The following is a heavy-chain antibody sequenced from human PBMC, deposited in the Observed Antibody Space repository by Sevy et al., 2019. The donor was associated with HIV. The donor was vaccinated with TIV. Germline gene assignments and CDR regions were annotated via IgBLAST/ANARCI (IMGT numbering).Heavy chain of an antibody. J-gene: IGHJ3*02. CDR2: IYFSGST. CDR1: GGSISNSSYY. Sequence: SETLSLTCTVSGGSISNSSYYWGWIRQPPGKGLGWIGTIYFSGSTYYNPSLQSRVTISVDTSKNQFSLKLTSVTAADTAVYFCARPVTGDSLFDAFDIWGQGTMVTVSS. CDR3: ARPVTGDSLFDAFDI. D-gene: IGHD7-27*01. V-gene: IGHV4-39*01.